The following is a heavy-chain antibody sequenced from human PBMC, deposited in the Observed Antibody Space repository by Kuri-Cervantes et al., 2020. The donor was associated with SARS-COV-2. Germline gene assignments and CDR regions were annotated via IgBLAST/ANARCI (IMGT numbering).Heavy chain of an antibody. J-gene: IGHJ6*02. D-gene: IGHD2/OR15-2a*01. CDR3: ARAIGYYYYYGMDV. Sequence: LSLTCAASGFTFSSYSMNWVRQAPGKGLEWVSSISSSSSYIYYADSVKGRFTISRDNAKNSLYLQMNSLRAADTAVYYCARAIGYYYYYGMDVWGQGTTVTVSS. CDR1: GFTFSSYS. CDR2: ISSSSSYI. V-gene: IGHV3-21*04.